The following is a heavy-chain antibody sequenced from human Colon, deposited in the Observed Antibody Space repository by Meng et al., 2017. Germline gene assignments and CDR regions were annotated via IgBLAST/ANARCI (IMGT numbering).Heavy chain of an antibody. CDR3: ARVPGYYKDSSGYYYVGAFDY. CDR2: IYDSGSA. CDR1: GGSLSSYY. Sequence: SETLSLTCTVSGGSLSSYYWSWIRQPPGKGLEWIGYIYDSGSANYNPSLKSRVTISVDTSKNQFSLKLSSVTAGDTAMYYCARVPGYYKDSSGYYYVGAFDYWGQGKMVTVSS. V-gene: IGHV4-59*01. J-gene: IGHJ4*02. D-gene: IGHD3-22*01.